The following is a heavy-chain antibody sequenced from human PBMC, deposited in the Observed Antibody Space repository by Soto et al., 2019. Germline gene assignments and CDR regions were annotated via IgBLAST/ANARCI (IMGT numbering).Heavy chain of an antibody. V-gene: IGHV1-18*01. Sequence: QAPLVQSGAEVKKPGASVKVSCQAGGYTFADYGISWVRQAPRQGLEWVGWIGPYNGNTNYAQNLQDRVTMTTDTSTNTAYMELRSLRSDDTALYYCARCYCTVGSCYTCWHFDLWGCGTLLTVSS. CDR3: ARCYCTVGSCYTCWHFDL. CDR1: GYTFADYG. J-gene: IGHJ2*01. D-gene: IGHD2-15*01. CDR2: IGPYNGNT.